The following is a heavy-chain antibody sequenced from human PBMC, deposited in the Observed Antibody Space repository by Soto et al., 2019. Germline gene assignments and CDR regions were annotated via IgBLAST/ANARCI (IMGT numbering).Heavy chain of an antibody. D-gene: IGHD6-13*01. V-gene: IGHV4-59*01. J-gene: IGHJ5*02. Sequence: SETLSLTCTVSGGSISSYYWSWIRQPPGKGLEWIGYIYYSGSTNYNPSLKSRVTISVDTSKNQFSLKLSSVTAADTPVYYCARDRDSSSYFNWFDPWGQGTLVTVSS. CDR2: IYYSGST. CDR1: GGSISSYY. CDR3: ARDRDSSSYFNWFDP.